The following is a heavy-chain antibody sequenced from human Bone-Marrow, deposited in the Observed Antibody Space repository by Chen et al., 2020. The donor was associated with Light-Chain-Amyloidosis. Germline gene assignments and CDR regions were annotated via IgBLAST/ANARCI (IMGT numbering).Heavy chain of an antibody. CDR1: GYTFPNYW. D-gene: IGHD5-12*01. J-gene: IGHJ4*02. CDR3: ARRRDGYNFDY. CDR2: IYPDDSDA. Sequence: VKKPGESLKISCKGSGYTFPNYWIGWVRQMPGKGLEWMGVIYPDDSDARYSPSFEGQLTISADKSITTAYLQWRSLKASDTAMYYCARRRDGYNFDYWGQGTLVTVSS. V-gene: IGHV5-51*01.